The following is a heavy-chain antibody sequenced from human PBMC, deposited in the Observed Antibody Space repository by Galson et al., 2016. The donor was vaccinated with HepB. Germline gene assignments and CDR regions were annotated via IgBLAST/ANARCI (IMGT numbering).Heavy chain of an antibody. D-gene: IGHD6-13*01. Sequence: SLRLSCAVSGFSSGDYAVTWVRQAPGKGMEWVGFIRSEPYGGTTEYAASVRGRFTISRDESKNIAYLQMNSLKTEDAAVYYCTWGQNSNWSDLMLYWGQGTLVTVSS. CDR2: IRSEPYGGTT. J-gene: IGHJ4*02. CDR3: TWGQNSNWSDLMLY. CDR1: GFSSGDYA. V-gene: IGHV3-49*04.